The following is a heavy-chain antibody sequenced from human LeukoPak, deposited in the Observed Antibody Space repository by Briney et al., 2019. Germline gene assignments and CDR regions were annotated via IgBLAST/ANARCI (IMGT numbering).Heavy chain of an antibody. CDR2: MNPNSGNT. J-gene: IGHJ6*02. CDR1: GYTFTSYD. Sequence: ASVKVSCKASGYTFTSYDINWVRQATGQGLEWMGWMNPNSGNTGYAQKFQGRVTMTRNTSISTAYMELSSLRSEDTAVYYCAKTLLRYFDWSPRGYYYYYGMDVWGQGTTVTVSS. D-gene: IGHD3-9*01. CDR3: AKTLLRYFDWSPRGYYYYYGMDV. V-gene: IGHV1-8*01.